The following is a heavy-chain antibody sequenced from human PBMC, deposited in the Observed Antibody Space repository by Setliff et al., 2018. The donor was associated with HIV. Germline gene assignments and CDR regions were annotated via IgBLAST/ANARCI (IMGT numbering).Heavy chain of an antibody. Sequence: PGGSLRLSCAASGFTFSSYAMSWVRQAPGKGLEWVSAISGSGGSTYYADSVKGRFTISRDNSKNTLYLQMNSLRAEDTAGYYCAGESSIAVAEYFQHWGQGTLVTVSS. V-gene: IGHV3-23*01. J-gene: IGHJ1*01. CDR2: ISGSGGST. CDR1: GFTFSSYA. D-gene: IGHD6-19*01. CDR3: AGESSIAVAEYFQH.